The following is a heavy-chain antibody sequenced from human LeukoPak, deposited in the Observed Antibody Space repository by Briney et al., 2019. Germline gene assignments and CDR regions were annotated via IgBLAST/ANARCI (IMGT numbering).Heavy chain of an antibody. CDR2: ISGSGGST. CDR3: AKDARGYSSGWYFFN. Sequence: GGSLRLSCAASGFTFNSYGMSWVRQAPGKGLEWVSTISGSGGSTYYADSVKGRFTISRDNSKNTLYLQMNSLRAEDTAVYYCAKDARGYSSGWYFFNWGQGTLVTVSS. J-gene: IGHJ4*02. D-gene: IGHD6-19*01. V-gene: IGHV3-23*01. CDR1: GFTFNSYG.